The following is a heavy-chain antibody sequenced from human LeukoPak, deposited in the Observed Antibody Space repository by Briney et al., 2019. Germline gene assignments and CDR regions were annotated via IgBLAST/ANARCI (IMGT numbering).Heavy chain of an antibody. CDR1: GYTFTSYY. J-gene: IGHJ4*02. Sequence: AAVKVSCKASGYTFTSYYIHWVRQAPGQGLAWMGMINPNGGSKTYAQQFQGRVTIARDTSTSTLYMELSILRSEDTAVYYCARSLGGYFDYCGQGTLVTVSS. V-gene: IGHV1-46*01. D-gene: IGHD2-15*01. CDR2: INPNGGSK. CDR3: ARSLGGYFDY.